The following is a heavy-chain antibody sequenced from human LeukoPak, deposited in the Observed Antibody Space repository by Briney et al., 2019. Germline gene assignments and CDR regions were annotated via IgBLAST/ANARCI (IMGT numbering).Heavy chain of an antibody. CDR1: GYTFTSYD. CDR2: MNPNSGNT. J-gene: IGHJ4*02. D-gene: IGHD6-19*01. Sequence: ASVKVSCKASGYTFTSYDIHWVRQATGQGLEWMGWMNPNSGNTGYAQKFQGRVTMTRNTSISTAYMELSSLRSEDTAVYYCARGRRSSGWYGNYWGQGTLVTVSS. V-gene: IGHV1-8*01. CDR3: ARGRRSSGWYGNY.